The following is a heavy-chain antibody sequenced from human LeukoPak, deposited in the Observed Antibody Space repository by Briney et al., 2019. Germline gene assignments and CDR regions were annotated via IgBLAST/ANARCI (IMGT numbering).Heavy chain of an antibody. J-gene: IGHJ4*02. V-gene: IGHV4-59*11. CDR3: ARGYYGYSTPFGY. CDR2: IHHSGST. Sequence: SETLSLTCTVSGGSMTSQYWSWIRQPPGKGLEWIGYIHHSGSTDYNPSLKSRVTISVDTSKNQFSLELNSVTAADTAVYYCARGYYGYSTPFGYWGQGTLVTVSS. D-gene: IGHD6-13*01. CDR1: GGSMTSQY.